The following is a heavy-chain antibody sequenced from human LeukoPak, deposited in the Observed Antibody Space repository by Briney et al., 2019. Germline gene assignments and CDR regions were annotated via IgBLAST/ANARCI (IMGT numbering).Heavy chain of an antibody. D-gene: IGHD3-22*01. Sequence: GGSLRLSCAASGFTFSSYGMSWVRQAPGKGLEWVSAISGSGGSTYYADSVKGRFTISRDNSKNTLYLQMNSLRAEDTAVYYCAKATGYYDSSGYYPPYYYYMDVWGKGTTVTVSS. CDR3: AKATGYYDSSGYYPPYYYYMDV. CDR1: GFTFSSYG. CDR2: ISGSGGST. J-gene: IGHJ6*03. V-gene: IGHV3-23*01.